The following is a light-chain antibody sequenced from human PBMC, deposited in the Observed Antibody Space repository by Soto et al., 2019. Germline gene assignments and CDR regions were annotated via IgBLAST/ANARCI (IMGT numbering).Light chain of an antibody. CDR1: QSVSSSY. V-gene: IGKV3-20*01. J-gene: IGKJ5*01. CDR2: GAS. Sequence: EIVLTQSPDTLSLSPGERATLSCRASQSVSSSYLAWYQQKPGQAPRLLIYGASSRATDIPDRFTGSGSGTDFILTINRLEPEDFAVYYCQQYGSSHTFGQGTRLEIK. CDR3: QQYGSSHT.